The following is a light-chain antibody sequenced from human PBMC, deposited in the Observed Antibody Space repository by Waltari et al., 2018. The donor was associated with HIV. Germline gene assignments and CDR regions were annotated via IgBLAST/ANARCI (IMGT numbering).Light chain of an antibody. Sequence: QFALTQPASVSGSPGQSITISCTGSSSDIGYYNYVSWYQQHPGKAPTLIIYEVSKRPSGISSRFSGPKSGNTASLTISGLQAEDEADYFCSSLTNSATLSVLFGGGTQLTVL. V-gene: IGLV2-14*01. CDR3: SSLTNSATLSVL. CDR2: EVS. J-gene: IGLJ3*02. CDR1: SSDIGYYNY.